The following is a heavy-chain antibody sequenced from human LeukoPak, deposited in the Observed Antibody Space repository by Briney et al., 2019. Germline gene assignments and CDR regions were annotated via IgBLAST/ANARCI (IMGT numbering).Heavy chain of an antibody. CDR2: INPNSGGT. CDR1: GYTFTGYY. J-gene: IGHJ5*02. CDR3: ARDLFGFYLAVAAPFDP. D-gene: IGHD2-15*01. V-gene: IGHV1-2*02. Sequence: GASVNVSCKASGYTFTGYYMHWVRQAPGQGLEWMGWINPNSGGTNYAQKFQGRVTMTRDTSISTAYMELSRLRSDDTAVYYCARDLFGFYLAVAAPFDPWGQGTLVTVSS.